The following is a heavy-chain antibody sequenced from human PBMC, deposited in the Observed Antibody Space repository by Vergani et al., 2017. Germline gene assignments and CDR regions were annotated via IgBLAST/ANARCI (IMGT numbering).Heavy chain of an antibody. J-gene: IGHJ6*02. CDR2: INPNSGGST. D-gene: IGHD4-17*01. CDR1: GYTFTGYY. V-gene: IGHV1-46*01. CDR3: ARGLMGDYEYYYGMDV. Sequence: QVQLVQSGAEVKKPGASVKVSCKASGYTFTGYYMHWVRQAPGQGLEWMGWINPNSGGSTSYAQKFQGRVTITADKSTSTAYMELSSLRSEDTAVYYCARGLMGDYEYYYGMDVWGQGTTVTVSS.